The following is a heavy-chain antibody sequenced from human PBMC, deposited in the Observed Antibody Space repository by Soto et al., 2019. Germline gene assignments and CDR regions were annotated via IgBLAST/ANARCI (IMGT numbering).Heavy chain of an antibody. Sequence: ASVKVSCKASGYTFSGHAIHWLRQAPGQRPEWLGWINAGNSNTYYAEKFEGRVTLTRDTVASTAYMELRSLRSEDTAVYYCGRRGNPLAYSGQGTLVTVSS. CDR2: INAGNSNT. CDR1: GYTFSGHA. D-gene: IGHD3-16*01. V-gene: IGHV1-3*01. CDR3: GRRGNPLAY. J-gene: IGHJ4*02.